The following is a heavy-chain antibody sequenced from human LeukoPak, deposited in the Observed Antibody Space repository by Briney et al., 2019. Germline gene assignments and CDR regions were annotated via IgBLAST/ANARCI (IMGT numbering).Heavy chain of an antibody. Sequence: PGGSLRLSFAASGFTFTTYSMNWGRQAPGKGLEWVSYISTTSSTMYYADSVKGRFTISRDNAKNSLYLKMNSLRAEDTAVYYCTRDYSSSSGRAFDIWGQGTMVTVSS. D-gene: IGHD6-6*01. CDR1: GFTFTTYS. J-gene: IGHJ3*02. V-gene: IGHV3-48*01. CDR3: TRDYSSSSGRAFDI. CDR2: ISTTSSTM.